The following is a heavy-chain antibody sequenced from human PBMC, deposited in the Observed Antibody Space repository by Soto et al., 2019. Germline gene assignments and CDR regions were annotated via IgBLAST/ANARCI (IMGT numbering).Heavy chain of an antibody. D-gene: IGHD2-2*01. Sequence: ASVKVSCKASGYTFTSYGISWVRQAPGQGLEWMGWISAYNGNTNYAQKLQGRVTMTTDTSTSTAYMELRSLRSDDTAVYYCARDALDCISTSCYHNWFDPWGQGTLVTVSS. CDR1: GYTFTSYG. CDR3: ARDALDCISTSCYHNWFDP. CDR2: ISAYNGNT. J-gene: IGHJ5*02. V-gene: IGHV1-18*01.